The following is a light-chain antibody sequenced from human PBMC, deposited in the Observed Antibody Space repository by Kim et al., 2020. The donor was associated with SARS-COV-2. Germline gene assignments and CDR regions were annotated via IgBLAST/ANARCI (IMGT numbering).Light chain of an antibody. CDR1: SSDFGGYNY. Sequence: QSALTQPRSVSGSPGQSVTISCTGTSSDFGGYNYVSWYQQHPGKAPKLMIYDVSKRPSGVPDRFSGSKSGNTASLTISGLQAEDEADYYCCSYAGSPYVFGTGTKVTVL. CDR2: DVS. V-gene: IGLV2-11*01. CDR3: CSYAGSPYV. J-gene: IGLJ1*01.